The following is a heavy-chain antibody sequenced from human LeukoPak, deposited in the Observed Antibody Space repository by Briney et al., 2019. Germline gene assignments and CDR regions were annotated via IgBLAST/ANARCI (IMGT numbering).Heavy chain of an antibody. Sequence: SVKVSCKASGFTFSSSVVHWVRQARGQRLEWMGAIVVGSTTTKYAESLQGRLTITKDMPTSTAYMELSSLRSEDTAVYYCARDYPQTGCYFDYWGQGTLVTVSS. CDR3: ARDYPQTGCYFDY. V-gene: IGHV1-58*01. D-gene: IGHD7-27*01. CDR1: GFTFSSSV. J-gene: IGHJ4*02. CDR2: IVVGSTTT.